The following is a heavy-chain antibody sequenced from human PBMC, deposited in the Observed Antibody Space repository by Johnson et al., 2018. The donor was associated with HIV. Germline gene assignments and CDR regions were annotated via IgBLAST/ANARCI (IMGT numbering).Heavy chain of an antibody. V-gene: IGHV3-30*18. Sequence: QVQLVESGGGVVQPGRSLRLSCAASQFTFSSYGMHWVRQAPGKGLEWVAAISYDGSNKYYAESVKGRFTISRDNSKNTLYLQMNSLRLEDTAVYYCAKDRGSPGIPAAFDIWGQGTMVTVSS. D-gene: IGHD1-26*01. J-gene: IGHJ3*02. CDR2: ISYDGSNK. CDR1: QFTFSSYG. CDR3: AKDRGSPGIPAAFDI.